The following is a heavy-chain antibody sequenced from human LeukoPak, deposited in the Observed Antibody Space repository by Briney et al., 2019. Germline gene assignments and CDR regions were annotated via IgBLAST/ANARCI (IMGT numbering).Heavy chain of an antibody. Sequence: GGSLRLSCAASGFTFSSYAMSWVRQAPGKGLEWVSAISGSGGSTYYADSVKGRFTISRDNSKNTLYLQMNSLRAEDTAVYYCAKPVGDILTGYYFDYWAREPWSPSPQ. CDR3: AKPVGDILTGYYFDY. V-gene: IGHV3-23*01. CDR1: GFTFSSYA. CDR2: ISGSGGST. J-gene: IGHJ4*02. D-gene: IGHD3-9*01.